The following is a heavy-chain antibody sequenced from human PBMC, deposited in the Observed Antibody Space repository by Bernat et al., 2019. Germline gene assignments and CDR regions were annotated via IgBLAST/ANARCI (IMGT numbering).Heavy chain of an antibody. J-gene: IGHJ5*02. CDR2: IYYSGST. Sequence: QLQLQESGPGLVKPSETLSLTCTVSGGSISSSSYYWGWIRQPPGKGLELIGSIYYSGSTYYNPSPKIRVTISLDTSKNQISLKLSSVAAADTAVYYCADATWGSIAAGRGNNWFGPWGQGTLVTGSS. V-gene: IGHV4-39*01. CDR1: GGSISSSSYY. CDR3: ADATWGSIAAGRGNNWFGP. D-gene: IGHD6-6*01.